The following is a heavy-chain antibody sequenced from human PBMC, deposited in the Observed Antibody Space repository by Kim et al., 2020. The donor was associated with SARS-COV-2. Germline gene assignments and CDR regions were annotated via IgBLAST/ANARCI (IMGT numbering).Heavy chain of an antibody. Sequence: SVKVSCKASGGTFSSYAISWVRQAPGQGLEWMGGIIPIFGTANYAQKFQGRVTITADESTSTAYMELSSLRSEDTAVYYCARDPSIAAAGFPEEENHLYGMDVWGQGTTVTVSS. D-gene: IGHD6-13*01. CDR3: ARDPSIAAAGFPEEENHLYGMDV. V-gene: IGHV1-69*13. J-gene: IGHJ6*02. CDR1: GGTFSSYA. CDR2: IIPIFGTA.